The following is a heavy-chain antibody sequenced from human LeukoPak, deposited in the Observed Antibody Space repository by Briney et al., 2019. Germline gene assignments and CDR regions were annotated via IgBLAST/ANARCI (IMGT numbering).Heavy chain of an antibody. D-gene: IGHD3-22*01. CDR1: GFTFSNFG. Sequence: PGGSLRLSCAASGFTFSNFGMHWVRQAPGKGLEWVAFIRYDGDNKHYADSVKGRFTISRDNSMDTLYLQMNSLRAEDTAVYYCAREGYYDSSGYSIRFSYWGQGTLVTVSS. V-gene: IGHV3-30*02. CDR3: AREGYYDSSGYSIRFSY. J-gene: IGHJ4*02. CDR2: IRYDGDNK.